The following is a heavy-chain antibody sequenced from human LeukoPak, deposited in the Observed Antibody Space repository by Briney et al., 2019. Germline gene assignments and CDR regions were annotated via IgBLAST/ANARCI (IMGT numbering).Heavy chain of an antibody. CDR3: SRDGLDYYGSGSYRGFDY. CDR2: IRTKDFGGTT. Sequence: GGSLRLSCTASGFTFGDYSMSWVRQAPGKGLEYIGFIRTKDFGGTTEYAASVKGRFTISRDDSKSIAYLQIHSLKSEDAAVYYCSRDGLDYYGSGSYRGFDYWGQGTLVTVSS. D-gene: IGHD3-10*01. CDR1: GFTFGDYS. V-gene: IGHV3-49*04. J-gene: IGHJ4*02.